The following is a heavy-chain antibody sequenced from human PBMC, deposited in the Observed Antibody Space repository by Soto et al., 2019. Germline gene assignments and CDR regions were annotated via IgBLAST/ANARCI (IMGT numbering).Heavy chain of an antibody. CDR3: AKGTYYYGSAPYYFDY. V-gene: IGHV3-23*01. D-gene: IGHD3-10*01. CDR2: ISDSGGST. CDR1: GFTLSSYA. J-gene: IGHJ4*02. Sequence: PGGSLRLSCAASGFTLSSYAMSWVRQAPGKGLEWVSGISDSGGSTYYADSVKGRFTISKDNSKNTLYLQMNSLRAEETAVYYSAKGTYYYGSAPYYFDYWGQGTLVTVSS.